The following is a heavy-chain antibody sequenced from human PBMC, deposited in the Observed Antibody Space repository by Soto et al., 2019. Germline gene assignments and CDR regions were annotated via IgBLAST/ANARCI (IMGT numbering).Heavy chain of an antibody. V-gene: IGHV3-30*03. CDR3: AIGAGLPYSGYVGYYYGMDV. D-gene: IGHD5-12*01. J-gene: IGHJ6*02. CDR1: GFTFSSYG. Sequence: GGSLRLSCAASGFTFSSYGMHWVRQAPGKGLEWVAVISYDGSNKYYADSVKGRFTISRDNSKNTLYLQMNSLRAEDTAVYYCAIGAGLPYSGYVGYYYGMDVWGQGTTVTVSS. CDR2: ISYDGSNK.